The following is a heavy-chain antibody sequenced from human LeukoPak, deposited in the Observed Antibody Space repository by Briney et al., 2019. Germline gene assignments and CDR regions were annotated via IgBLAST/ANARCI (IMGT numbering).Heavy chain of an antibody. CDR2: INHSGST. CDR1: GGSFSGYY. D-gene: IGHD6-19*01. J-gene: IGHJ4*02. V-gene: IGHV4-34*01. CDR3: ARGLVYSSGWYPRLYYFDY. Sequence: SETLSLTCAVYGGSFSGYYWSWIRQPPGKGREWIGEINHSGSTNYNPSLKSRVTISVDTSKNQFSLKLSSVTAADTAVYYCARGLVYSSGWYPRLYYFDYWGQGTLVTVSS.